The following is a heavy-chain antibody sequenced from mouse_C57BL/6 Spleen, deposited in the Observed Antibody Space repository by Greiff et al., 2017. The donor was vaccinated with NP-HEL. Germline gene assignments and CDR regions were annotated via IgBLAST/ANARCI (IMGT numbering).Heavy chain of an antibody. D-gene: IGHD2-4*01. V-gene: IGHV3-6*01. CDR1: GYSITSGYY. J-gene: IGHJ4*01. CDR3: ARTHYDYDLAY. Sequence: DVQLQESGPGLVKPSQSLSLTCSVTGYSITSGYYWNWIRQFPGNKLEWMGYISYDGSNNYNPSLKNRISITRDTSKNQFFLKLNSVTTEDTATYYCARTHYDYDLAYWGQGTSVTVSS. CDR2: ISYDGSN.